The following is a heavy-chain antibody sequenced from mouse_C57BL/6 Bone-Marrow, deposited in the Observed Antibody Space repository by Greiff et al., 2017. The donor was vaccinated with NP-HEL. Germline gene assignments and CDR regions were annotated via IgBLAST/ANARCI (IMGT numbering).Heavy chain of an antibody. D-gene: IGHD1-1*01. V-gene: IGHV1-18*01. Sequence: VQLQQSGPELVKPGASVKIPCKASGYTFTDYNMDWVKQSHGKSLEWIGDINPNNGGTIYNQKFKGKATLTVDKSSSTAYMELRSLTSDDTAVYYCARGTTVVGGYWYFDVWGTGTTVTVSS. CDR3: ARGTTVVGGYWYFDV. CDR1: GYTFTDYN. J-gene: IGHJ1*03. CDR2: INPNNGGT.